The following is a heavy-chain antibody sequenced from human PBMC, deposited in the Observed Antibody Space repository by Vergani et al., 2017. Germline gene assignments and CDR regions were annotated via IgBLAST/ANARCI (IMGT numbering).Heavy chain of an antibody. CDR3: ARAVLGIAEAGTTPFDI. CDR1: GFTFSSYA. J-gene: IGHJ3*02. D-gene: IGHD6-13*01. CDR2: ISGSGGSK. V-gene: IGHV3-23*01. Sequence: EVQLLESGGGLVQPGGSLRLSCAASGFTFSSYAMSWVRQAPGKGLEWVSAISGSGGSKYYADSVKGRFTISRDNSKNTLYLQMNSLRAEDTAVYYCARAVLGIAEAGTTPFDIWGQGTMVTVSS.